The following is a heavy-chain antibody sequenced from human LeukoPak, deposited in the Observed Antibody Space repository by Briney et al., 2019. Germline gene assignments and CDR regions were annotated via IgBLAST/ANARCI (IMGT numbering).Heavy chain of an antibody. CDR1: GFTFSSYW. D-gene: IGHD3-10*01. V-gene: IGHV3-74*01. CDR2: INSDGSST. Sequence: GGSLRLSCAASGFTFSSYWMHWVRQAPGKGLVWVSRINSDGSSTSYADSVKGRFTISRDNSKNTLYLQMNSLRAEDTAVYYRAKDGSGLLWFGELSHFDIWGQGTMVTVSS. J-gene: IGHJ3*02. CDR3: AKDGSGLLWFGELSHFDI.